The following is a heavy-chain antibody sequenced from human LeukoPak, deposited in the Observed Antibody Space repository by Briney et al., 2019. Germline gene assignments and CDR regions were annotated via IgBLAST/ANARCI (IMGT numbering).Heavy chain of an antibody. CDR1: GGSISSSNW. V-gene: IGHV4-4*02. Sequence: SETLSLTCAVSGGSISSSNWWSWIRQPPGKGLEWIGEIYHSGSTNYNPSLKSRVTISVDTSKNQFSLKLSSATAADTAVYYCARGQDIVLMVYAPFDYWGQGTLVTVSS. D-gene: IGHD2-8*01. CDR3: ARGQDIVLMVYAPFDY. J-gene: IGHJ4*02. CDR2: IYHSGST.